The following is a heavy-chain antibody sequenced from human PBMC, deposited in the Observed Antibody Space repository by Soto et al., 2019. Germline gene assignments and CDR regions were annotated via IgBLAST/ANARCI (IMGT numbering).Heavy chain of an antibody. J-gene: IGHJ4*02. CDR2: IFWDDDK. Sequence: QITLKESGPTLVKPTQTLTLTCTFSGFSLSTRGVGVAWIRQPPGKALEWLALIFWDDDKWYSPSLKNRLTITEDTYKNQVVLSMTNMEPVYTARYYCARRPRGYAYYFDYWGQGTLVTVSS. V-gene: IGHV2-5*02. D-gene: IGHD5-12*01. CDR3: ARRPRGYAYYFDY. CDR1: GFSLSTRGVG.